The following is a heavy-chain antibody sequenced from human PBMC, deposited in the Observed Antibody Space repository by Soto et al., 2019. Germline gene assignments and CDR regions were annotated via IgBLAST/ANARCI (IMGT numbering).Heavy chain of an antibody. CDR2: IYYSGST. D-gene: IGHD2-21*01. J-gene: IGHJ4*02. Sequence: LSETLSLTCTVSGGSISSYYWNWIRQPPGKGLEWIGYIYYSGSTNSNPSLKSRVTISLDTSKNQFSLKLSSVTAADTAVYYCARRPPGGELDYWGQGTLVTVSS. V-gene: IGHV4-59*08. CDR3: ARRPPGGELDY. CDR1: GGSISSYY.